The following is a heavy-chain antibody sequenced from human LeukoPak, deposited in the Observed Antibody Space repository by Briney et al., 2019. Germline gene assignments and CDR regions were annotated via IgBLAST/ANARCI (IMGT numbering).Heavy chain of an antibody. D-gene: IGHD3-22*01. CDR2: ISAYNGHT. CDR3: ARGFPPRRNYDSSGYYSYYFDY. Sequence: ASVKVSCKASGYTFSNYGITWVRQAPGQGPEWMGWISAYNGHTKYPQKLQGRVTMTTDTSTSTAYMELRSLRSDDTAVYYCARGFPPRRNYDSSGYYSYYFDYWGQGTLVTVSS. J-gene: IGHJ4*02. CDR1: GYTFSNYG. V-gene: IGHV1-18*01.